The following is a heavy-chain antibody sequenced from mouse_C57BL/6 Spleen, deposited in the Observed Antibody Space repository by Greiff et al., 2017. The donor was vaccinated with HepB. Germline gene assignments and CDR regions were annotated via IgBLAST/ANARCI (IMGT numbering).Heavy chain of an antibody. CDR1: GYTFTSYW. V-gene: IGHV1-61*01. D-gene: IGHD3-2*02. CDR3: ARERDSSGYSDY. Sequence: QVQLQQPGAELVRPGSSVKLSCKASGYTFTSYWMDWVKQRPGQGLEWIGNIYPSDSETHYNQKFKDKATLTVDKSSSTAYMQLSSLTSEDSAVYYCARERDSSGYSDYWGQGTTLTVSS. J-gene: IGHJ2*01. CDR2: IYPSDSET.